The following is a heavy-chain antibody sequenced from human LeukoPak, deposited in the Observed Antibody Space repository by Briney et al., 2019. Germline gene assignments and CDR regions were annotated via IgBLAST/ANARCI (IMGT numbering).Heavy chain of an antibody. D-gene: IGHD1-20*01. Sequence: GRSLRLSCAASGFTFSDYAMHWVRQAPGKGLDWVALISYDGSNKNYADSVKGRFTISRDNAKNTLYLQMNSLRAEDTAVYYCLRDLNWSLDQWGQGTLVTVSS. CDR1: GFTFSDYA. CDR3: LRDLNWSLDQ. CDR2: ISYDGSNK. V-gene: IGHV3-30-3*01. J-gene: IGHJ4*02.